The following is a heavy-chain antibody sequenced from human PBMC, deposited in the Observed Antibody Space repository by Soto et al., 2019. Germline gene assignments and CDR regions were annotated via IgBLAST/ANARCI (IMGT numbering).Heavy chain of an antibody. D-gene: IGHD3-10*01. J-gene: IGHJ4*02. CDR1: GFTFSDYW. Sequence: GGSLRLSCVASGFTFSDYWMCWVRRAPGKGLEWVGRFKSKTDGWTTDYDAPVKGRFTISRDDSKNTQYLQMNILKTEDTAVYYCTTDDYYGSRGHRVYWGQGTLVTVSS. CDR3: TTDDYYGSRGHRVY. CDR2: FKSKTDGWTT. V-gene: IGHV3-15*01.